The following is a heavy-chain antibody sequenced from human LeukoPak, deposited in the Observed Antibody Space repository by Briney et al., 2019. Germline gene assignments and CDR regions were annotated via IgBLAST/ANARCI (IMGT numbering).Heavy chain of an antibody. V-gene: IGHV3-23*01. Sequence: GGSLRLSCAASGFTFSIYAMSWVRQAPGKGLEWVSAISGSGGSTYCADSVKGRFTISRDNSKNTLYLQMNSLRAEDTAVYYCAKAVAVTDYYYYMDVWGKGTTVTVSS. CDR3: AKAVAVTDYYYYMDV. J-gene: IGHJ6*03. D-gene: IGHD2-21*02. CDR2: ISGSGGST. CDR1: GFTFSIYA.